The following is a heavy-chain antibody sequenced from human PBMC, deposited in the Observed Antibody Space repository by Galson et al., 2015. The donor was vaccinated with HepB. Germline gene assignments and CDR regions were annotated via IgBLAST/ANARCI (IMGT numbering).Heavy chain of an antibody. Sequence: SLRLSCAASGFTFSSYAMSWVRQAPGKGLEWVSAISGSGGSTYYADSVKGRFTISRDNSKNTLYLQMNSLRAEDTAVYYCAKVFSYYDFWSGYIAPGYFDYSGQGTLVTVSS. D-gene: IGHD3-3*01. J-gene: IGHJ4*02. V-gene: IGHV3-23*01. CDR3: AKVFSYYDFWSGYIAPGYFDY. CDR1: GFTFSSYA. CDR2: ISGSGGST.